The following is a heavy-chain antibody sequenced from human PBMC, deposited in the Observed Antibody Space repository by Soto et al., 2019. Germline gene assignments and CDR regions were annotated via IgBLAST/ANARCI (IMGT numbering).Heavy chain of an antibody. J-gene: IGHJ3*01. V-gene: IGHV3-21*01. D-gene: IGHD2-15*01. CDR3: ARAPDIADGLDF. CDR2: ISGSSAYI. Sequence: EVQLVESGGGLVKPGGSLRLSCAASGFTFSRYSMNWVRQAPGKGLEWVSFISGSSAYIYYADSVKGRFTISRDNAKNSLYLQMDSLRAEDTAVYYCARAPDIADGLDFWGQGTMVTVSS. CDR1: GFTFSRYS.